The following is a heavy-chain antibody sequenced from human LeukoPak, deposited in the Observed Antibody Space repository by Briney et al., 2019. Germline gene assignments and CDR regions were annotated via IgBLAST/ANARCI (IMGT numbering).Heavy chain of an antibody. D-gene: IGHD4-17*01. V-gene: IGHV1-2*02. CDR3: ARGTNDDYGEGVAGFDP. Sequence: GASVKVSCKASGYTFTGYYMYWVRQAPGQGLEWMGWINPNSGGTNYAQKFQGRVTITRNTSISTAYMELSSLRSEDTAVYYCARGTNDDYGEGVAGFDPWGQGTLVTVSS. J-gene: IGHJ5*02. CDR1: GYTFTGYY. CDR2: INPNSGGT.